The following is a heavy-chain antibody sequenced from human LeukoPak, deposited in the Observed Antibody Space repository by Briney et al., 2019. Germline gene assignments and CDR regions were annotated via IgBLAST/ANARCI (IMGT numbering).Heavy chain of an antibody. V-gene: IGHV4-59*01. CDR1: GGSITSYY. D-gene: IGHD4-17*01. CDR2: IYYSGRT. CDR3: ARGPTRYYFDY. J-gene: IGHJ4*02. Sequence: SETLSLTCTVSGGSITSYYWSWIRQPPGKGLEYIGYIYYSGRTNYNPSLKSRVTMSVDASKNQFSLNLISVTAADTAVYYCARGPTRYYFDYWGQGTLVTVSP.